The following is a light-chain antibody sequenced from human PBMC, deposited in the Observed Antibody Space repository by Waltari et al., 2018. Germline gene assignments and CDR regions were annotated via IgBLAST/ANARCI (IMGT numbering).Light chain of an antibody. Sequence: ETVLTQSPGSLSVSPGDRASLACRGSQRIRWYLAWYQQKPGQAPRLPIYAASSMATGIPDRFNGSGSRTDFSLTISRLEPEDFAVYYCQNHERLPAMFGQGTKVESK. J-gene: IGKJ1*01. CDR3: QNHERLPAM. CDR2: AAS. CDR1: QRIRWY. V-gene: IGKV3-20*01.